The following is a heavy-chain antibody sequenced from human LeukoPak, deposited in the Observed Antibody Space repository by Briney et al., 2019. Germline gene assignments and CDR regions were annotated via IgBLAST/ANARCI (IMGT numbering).Heavy chain of an antibody. CDR3: ARTWDY. CDR2: TRYSGST. J-gene: IGHJ4*02. V-gene: IGHV4-61*05. Sequence: SETLSLTCTVSGGSISSSSYYWGWIRQSPGKGLEWIAYTRYSGSTNYNPSLKSRLTISLDTSKNQLSLKLSSVTAADTAVYYCARTWDYWGQGTLVTVSS. CDR1: GGSISSSSYY.